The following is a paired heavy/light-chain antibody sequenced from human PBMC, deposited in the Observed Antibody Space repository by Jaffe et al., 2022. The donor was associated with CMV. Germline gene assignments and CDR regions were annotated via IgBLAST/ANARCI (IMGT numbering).Heavy chain of an antibody. V-gene: IGHV3-48*03. CDR2: ISGSGFTI. D-gene: IGHD3-22*01. CDR1: GFTFSTSE. J-gene: IGHJ3*02. Sequence: EVQLVESGGGSVQPGGSLRLSCAASGFTFSTSEINWVRQAPGKGLEWISYISGSGFTIDYADSVKGRFTISRDNAKNLVYLRMDSLRVEDTAVYYCARGPYESPTSPIGFDIWGQGTMVTVSS. CDR3: ARGPYESPTSPIGFDI.
Light chain of an antibody. CDR1: QSISSSY. CDR3: HQYGNSPIT. Sequence: EIVLTQSPGTLSLSPGQRATLSCRASQSISSSYLAWYQQKPGQAPRLLIYAASARATGIPDRFSGSGSGTDFTLTISRLDPKDFGVYYCHQYGNSPITFGQGTRLDI. J-gene: IGKJ5*01. CDR2: AAS. V-gene: IGKV3-20*01.